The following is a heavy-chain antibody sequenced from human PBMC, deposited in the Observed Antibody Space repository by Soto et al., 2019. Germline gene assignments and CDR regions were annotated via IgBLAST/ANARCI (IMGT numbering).Heavy chain of an antibody. Sequence: GGSLRLSCAASGFTFSSYDMHWVRQATGKGLEWVSAIGTAGDTYYPGSVKGRFTISRENAKNSLYLQMNSLRAGDTAVYYCARVAQSYSSSWYSYYYYYGMDVWGQGTTVTVSS. CDR2: IGTAGDT. J-gene: IGHJ6*02. V-gene: IGHV3-13*01. CDR3: ARVAQSYSSSWYSYYYYYGMDV. CDR1: GFTFSSYD. D-gene: IGHD6-13*01.